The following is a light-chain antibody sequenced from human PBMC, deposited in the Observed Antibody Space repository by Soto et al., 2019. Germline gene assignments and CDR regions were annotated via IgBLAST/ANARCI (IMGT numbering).Light chain of an antibody. J-gene: IGLJ1*01. Sequence: QSALTQPASVSGSPGQSITISCTGTSSDVGGYNYVSWYQQHPGKAPKLMIYEVSNRPSGVSNRFSGSKSGNTASLTISGLQAEDEADYYCASSPSSSSYVFGTGTKVTVL. CDR3: ASSPSSSSYV. V-gene: IGLV2-14*01. CDR2: EVS. CDR1: SSDVGGYNY.